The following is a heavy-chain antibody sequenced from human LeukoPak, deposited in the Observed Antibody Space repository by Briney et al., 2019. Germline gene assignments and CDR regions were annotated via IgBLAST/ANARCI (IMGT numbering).Heavy chain of an antibody. J-gene: IGHJ4*02. Sequence: SETLSLTCAVSGYSISSGYSWGWIRQPPGKGLEWIGYIYHSGSTYYNPSLKSRVAISVDTSKNQFSLKLSSVTAADTAVYYCARTNYYGSGNYAKFDYWGQGTLVTVSS. D-gene: IGHD3-10*01. CDR3: ARTNYYGSGNYAKFDY. CDR2: IYHSGST. V-gene: IGHV4-38-2*01. CDR1: GYSISSGYS.